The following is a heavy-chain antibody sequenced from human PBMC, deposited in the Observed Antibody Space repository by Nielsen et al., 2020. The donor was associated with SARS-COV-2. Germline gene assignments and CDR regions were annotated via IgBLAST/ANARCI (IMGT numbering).Heavy chain of an antibody. D-gene: IGHD3-10*01. V-gene: IGHV1-18*01. CDR3: ARSLMVRGVMDY. J-gene: IGHJ4*02. CDR2: ISAYNGNT. Sequence: WVRQAPGQGLEWMGWISAYNGNTNYAQKLQGRVTMTTDTSTSTAYMELSSLRSEDTAVYYCARSLMVRGVMDYWGQGTLVTVSS.